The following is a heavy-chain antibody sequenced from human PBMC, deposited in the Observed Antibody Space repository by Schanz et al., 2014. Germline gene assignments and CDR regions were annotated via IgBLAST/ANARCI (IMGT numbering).Heavy chain of an antibody. V-gene: IGHV3-30*02. Sequence: QVQLVESGGGVVQPGGSLRLSCAASGFTFSNYCMHWVRQAPGKGLEWVAFIRYDGSNKYYADSVKGRFTISRDNSKNTLYLQMNSLRAEDTAVYYCAKDNGYYGSGSYYNGADYWGQGTLVTVSS. D-gene: IGHD3-10*01. CDR3: AKDNGYYGSGSYYNGADY. J-gene: IGHJ4*02. CDR1: GFTFSNYC. CDR2: IRYDGSNK.